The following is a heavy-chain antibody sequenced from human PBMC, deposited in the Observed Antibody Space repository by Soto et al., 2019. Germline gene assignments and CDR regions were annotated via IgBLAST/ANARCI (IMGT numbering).Heavy chain of an antibody. V-gene: IGHV3-30-3*01. J-gene: IGHJ4*02. Sequence: QVQLVESGGGGVQPGRSLRLSCAASGFTFSSYAMHWVRQAPGKGLEWVAVISYDGSNQYYADSVKGRFTISRDNSKHTLYRQMNSLRAEDTAVYYWERAGLGYDILTGDYIGYWGQGTLVTVS. D-gene: IGHD3-9*01. CDR1: GFTFSSYA. CDR3: ERAGLGYDILTGDYIGY. CDR2: ISYDGSNQ.